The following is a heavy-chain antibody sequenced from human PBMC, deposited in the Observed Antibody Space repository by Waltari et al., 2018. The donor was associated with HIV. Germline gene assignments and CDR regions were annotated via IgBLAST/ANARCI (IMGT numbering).Heavy chain of an antibody. CDR2: IYSSGNT. J-gene: IGHJ6*02. CDR3: ARGRFEGYILYYYYGMDV. Sequence: QVQLQESGPGLVKPSQTLSLTCTVSGGSISNGSYYWNWIRQPAGKGLEWIGRIYSSGNTNYNPSLKSRVTISVDTSKNQFSLKLSSVTAADTAVYYCARGRFEGYILYYYYGMDVWGQVTTVSVSS. D-gene: IGHD5-12*01. V-gene: IGHV4-61*02. CDR1: GGSISNGSYY.